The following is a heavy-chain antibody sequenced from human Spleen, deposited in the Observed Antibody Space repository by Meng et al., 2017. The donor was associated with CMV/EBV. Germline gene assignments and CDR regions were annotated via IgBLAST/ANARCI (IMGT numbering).Heavy chain of an antibody. J-gene: IGHJ1*01. CDR1: GFPCSANY. Sequence: CAASGFPCSANYMSWIRRAPGKGLEWVSHISGSGITIYYVDSVEGRFSISRDNAKNSLYLQMNSLRADDTAVYYCSRGSSSSSYYFQQWGQGTLVTVSS. CDR2: ISGSGITI. CDR3: SRGSSSSSYYFQQ. D-gene: IGHD2-2*01. V-gene: IGHV3-11*01.